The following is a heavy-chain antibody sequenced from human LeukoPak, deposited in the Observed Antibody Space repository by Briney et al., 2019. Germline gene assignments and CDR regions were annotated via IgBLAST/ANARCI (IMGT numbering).Heavy chain of an antibody. Sequence: SETLSLTCTVSGGSISRSSYYWGWIRQSPGKGLEWIGSIYYSDSGTMYYNPSLKSRVTMSADTSKNQFSLRVSSVTAADTAVYYCARRPPALGAFDIWGQGTMASVSS. CDR1: GGSISRSSYY. J-gene: IGHJ3*02. CDR2: IYYSDSGTM. CDR3: ARRPPALGAFDI. V-gene: IGHV4-39*01.